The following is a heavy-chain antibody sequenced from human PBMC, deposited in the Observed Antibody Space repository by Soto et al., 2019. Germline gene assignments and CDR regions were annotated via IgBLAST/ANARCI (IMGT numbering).Heavy chain of an antibody. CDR2: INPESTTI. V-gene: IGHV3-74*01. D-gene: IGHD2-15*01. J-gene: IGHJ4*02. Sequence: EAQLVESGGGLVQPGGSLRLSCTGSGIDLSIYWMHWVRQAPGKGLVWVSRINPESTTISYADSVKGRFTISRDNAENTLFLHMNSLSAEYTGVYYCTKDTFGGRDSWGQGTLVTVSS. CDR3: TKDTFGGRDS. CDR1: GIDLSIYW.